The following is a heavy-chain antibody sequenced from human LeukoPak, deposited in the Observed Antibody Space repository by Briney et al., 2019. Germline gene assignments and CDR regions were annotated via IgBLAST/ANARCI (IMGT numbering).Heavy chain of an antibody. V-gene: IGHV4-28*05. CDR2: IYYSGRV. D-gene: IGHD1-26*01. CDR1: GDSITRSDW. Sequence: SETLSLTCAVSGDSITRSDWWAWIRQPPGKGLGWLGNIYYSGRVYHNPSLQTRVTMSVDSSKNQFSLRLGSVTAVDTAVYFCAKTRSGTYYGDSFDIWGQGILVTVSS. J-gene: IGHJ3*02. CDR3: AKTRSGTYYGDSFDI.